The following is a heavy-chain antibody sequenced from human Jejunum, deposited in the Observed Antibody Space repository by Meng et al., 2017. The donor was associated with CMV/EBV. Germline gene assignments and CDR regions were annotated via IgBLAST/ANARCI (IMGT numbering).Heavy chain of an antibody. J-gene: IGHJ4*02. CDR1: GYTFTGYY. CDR2: IDPYSGTT. CDR3: AKADIYDC. Sequence: QEQLVQSEAEVKKPGASVKVSCKASGYTFTGYYIHWLRQAPGQGLEWMGWIDPYSGTTNYAQNFQGRVTMTRDTSINTAYMELSRLKSDDTAVYYCAKADIYDCWGQGTLVTVSS. V-gene: IGHV1-2*02. D-gene: IGHD2-15*01.